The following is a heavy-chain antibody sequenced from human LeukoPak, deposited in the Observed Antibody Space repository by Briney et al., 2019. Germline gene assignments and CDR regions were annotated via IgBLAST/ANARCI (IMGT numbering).Heavy chain of an antibody. CDR3: ARVAQGGSYFDY. D-gene: IGHD3-16*01. J-gene: IGHJ4*02. V-gene: IGHV1-69*06. Sequence: ASVKVSCKASGGTFSSYAISWVRQAPGQGLEWMGGIIPIFGTANYAQKFQGRVTITADKSTSTAYMELSSLRSEDTVVYYCARVAQGGSYFDYWGQGTLVTVSS. CDR1: GGTFSSYA. CDR2: IIPIFGTA.